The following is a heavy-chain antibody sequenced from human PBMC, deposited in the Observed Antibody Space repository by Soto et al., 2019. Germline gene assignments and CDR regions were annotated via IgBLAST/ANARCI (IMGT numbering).Heavy chain of an antibody. CDR1: GGSFIGYY. D-gene: IGHD4-17*01. CDR3: ARVTRGDYLLTFSLRGMDV. V-gene: IGHV4-34*01. Sequence: LSLTCSVYGGSFIGYYWSWIRQPPGKGLEWIGEINDSGITNYNPSLKSRVTMSVDTSKNQLSLKLNSVTAADTAVYYCARVTRGDYLLTFSLRGMDVWGQGTTLTLSS. J-gene: IGHJ6*02. CDR2: INDSGIT.